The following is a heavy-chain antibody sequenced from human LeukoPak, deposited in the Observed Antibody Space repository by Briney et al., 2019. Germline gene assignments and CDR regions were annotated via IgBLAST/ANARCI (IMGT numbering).Heavy chain of an antibody. V-gene: IGHV4-38-2*02. CDR2: IYHSGST. J-gene: IGHJ5*02. Sequence: SETLSLTCTVSGYSISNGYFWGWVRQPPGKGLEWIGSIYHSGSTYYNPSLESRVTISVDTSKNQFSLKLTSVTAADMAVYYCARYRVGNLFDPWGQGTLVTVSS. CDR3: ARYRVGNLFDP. D-gene: IGHD1-14*01. CDR1: GYSISNGYF.